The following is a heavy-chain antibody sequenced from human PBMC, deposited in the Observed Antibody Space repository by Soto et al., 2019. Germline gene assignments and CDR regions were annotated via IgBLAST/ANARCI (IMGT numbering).Heavy chain of an antibody. Sequence: SVKVSCKASGGTFSSYAISWVRRAPGQGLEWMGGIIPIFGTANYAQKFQGRVTITADESTSTAYMELSSLRSEDTAVYYCARAPYSSSPVDYYYYYGMDVWGQGTTVTVSS. CDR1: GGTFSSYA. CDR3: ARAPYSSSPVDYYYYYGMDV. V-gene: IGHV1-69*13. J-gene: IGHJ6*02. D-gene: IGHD6-6*01. CDR2: IIPIFGTA.